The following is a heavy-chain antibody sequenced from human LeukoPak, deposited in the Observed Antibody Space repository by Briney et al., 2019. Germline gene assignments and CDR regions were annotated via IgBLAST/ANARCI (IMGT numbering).Heavy chain of an antibody. J-gene: IGHJ4*02. CDR3: AKDIAAAGNFDY. V-gene: IGHV3-9*01. CDR2: ISWNSGSI. Sequence: GGSLRLSCAASGFTFCDYAMHWVRQAPGKGLEWVSGISWNSGSIGYADSVKGRFTISRDNAKNSLYLQMNSLRAEDTALYYCAKDIAAAGNFDYWGRGTLVTVSS. D-gene: IGHD6-13*01. CDR1: GFTFCDYA.